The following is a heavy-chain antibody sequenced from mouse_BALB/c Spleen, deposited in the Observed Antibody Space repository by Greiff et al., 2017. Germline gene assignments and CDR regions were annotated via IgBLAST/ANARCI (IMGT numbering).Heavy chain of an antibody. D-gene: IGHD2-2*01. V-gene: IGHV2-6-7*01. Sequence: QVQLKESGPGLVAPSQSLSITCTVSGFSLTGYGVNWVRQPPGKGLEWLGMIWGDGSTDYNSALKSRLSISKDNSKSQVFLKMNSLQTDDTARYYGARGDGNDVVWFAYWGQGTLVTVSA. CDR2: IWGDGST. CDR1: GFSLTGYG. CDR3: ARGDGNDVVWFAY. J-gene: IGHJ3*01.